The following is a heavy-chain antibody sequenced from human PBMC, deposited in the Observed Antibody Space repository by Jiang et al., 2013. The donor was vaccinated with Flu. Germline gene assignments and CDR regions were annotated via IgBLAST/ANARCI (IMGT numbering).Heavy chain of an antibody. CDR3: ARTGNDCSSTSCPTPADKNWFDP. J-gene: IGHJ5*02. Sequence: SQTLSLTCAISGDSVSSNSAAWNWIRQSPSRGLEWLGRTYYRSKWYNDYAVSVKSRITINPDTSKNQFSLQLNSVTPEDTAVYYCARTGNDCSSTSCPTPADKNWFDPWGQGTLVTVSS. CDR1: GDSVSSNSAA. D-gene: IGHD2-2*01. CDR2: TYYRSKWYN. V-gene: IGHV6-1*01.